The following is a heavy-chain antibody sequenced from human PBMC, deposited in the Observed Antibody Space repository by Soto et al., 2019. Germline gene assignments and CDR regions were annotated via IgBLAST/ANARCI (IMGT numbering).Heavy chain of an antibody. CDR2: IYSGGST. Sequence: EVQLVESGGGLVQPGGSLRLSCAASGFTVSSNYMSWVRQAPGKGLEWVSVIYSGGSTYYADSVKGRFTISRDNSKNTLFLHMHSLRAEATAVYYCAREVMTSGSWELNYWYFELGGRGTLVIVSS. V-gene: IGHV3-66*01. J-gene: IGHJ2*01. CDR1: GFTVSSNY. D-gene: IGHD6-13*01. CDR3: AREVMTSGSWELNYWYFEL.